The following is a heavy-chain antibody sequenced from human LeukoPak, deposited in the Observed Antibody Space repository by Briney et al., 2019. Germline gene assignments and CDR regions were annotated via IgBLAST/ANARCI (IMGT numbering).Heavy chain of an antibody. D-gene: IGHD1-26*01. Sequence: PSETLSLTCTVSGGSVSSGSSYWSWIRQPPGKGLEWIGYIYYSGSTNYNPSLKSRVTMSLDTSKNQFSLKLRSVTAADTAVYYCARTDLGRHFDYRGQGTLVTVSS. CDR1: GGSVSSGSSY. CDR2: IYYSGST. J-gene: IGHJ4*02. V-gene: IGHV4-61*01. CDR3: ARTDLGRHFDY.